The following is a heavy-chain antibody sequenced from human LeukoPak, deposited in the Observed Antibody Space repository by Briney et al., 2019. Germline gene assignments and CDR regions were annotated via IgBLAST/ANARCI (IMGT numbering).Heavy chain of an antibody. Sequence: VASVKVSCKASGYTFTDDYMHWVRQAPGQGLEWMGWINPNSGFTNYAQKFQGRVTMTRDTSISTAYMEVRRLRSDDTAVYYCAPTPEAYSSSWSVWGQGTLVTVSS. CDR2: INPNSGFT. V-gene: IGHV1-2*02. CDR3: APTPEAYSSSWSV. J-gene: IGHJ4*02. D-gene: IGHD6-13*01. CDR1: GYTFTDDY.